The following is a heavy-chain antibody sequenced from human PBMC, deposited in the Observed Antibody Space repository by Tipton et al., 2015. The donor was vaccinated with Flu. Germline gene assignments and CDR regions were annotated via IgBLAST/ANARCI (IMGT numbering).Heavy chain of an antibody. CDR3: ARVGRGGIVYYFDY. D-gene: IGHD2-15*01. J-gene: IGHJ4*02. Sequence: GLVKPSETLSLTCTVSGGSISSSSYYWGWIRQPPGKGLEWIGSIYYSGSTYYNPSLKSRVTISVDTSKNQFSLKLSSVTAADTAVYYCARVGRGGIVYYFDYWGQGTLVTVSS. CDR2: IYYSGST. CDR1: GGSISSSSYY. V-gene: IGHV4-39*07.